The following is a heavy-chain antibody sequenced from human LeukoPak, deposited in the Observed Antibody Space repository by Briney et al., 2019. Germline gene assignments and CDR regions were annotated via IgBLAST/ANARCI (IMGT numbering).Heavy chain of an antibody. CDR2: IYHSGST. J-gene: IGHJ3*02. CDR1: GGSISSSNW. V-gene: IGHV4-4*02. CDR3: ARDQGSEPLNDALDI. Sequence: SETLSLTCAVSGGSISSSNWWSWVRQPPGKGLEWIGEIYHSGSTNYNPSLKSRVTISVDKSKNQFSLKLSSVTAADTAVYYCARDQGSEPLNDALDIWGQGTMVTVSS.